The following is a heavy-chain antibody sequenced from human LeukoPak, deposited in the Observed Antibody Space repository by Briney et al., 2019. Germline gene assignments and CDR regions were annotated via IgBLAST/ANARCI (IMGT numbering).Heavy chain of an antibody. J-gene: IGHJ3*02. CDR3: ASYRGYCSSTSCYGRYDAFDI. CDR2: IYTSGST. Sequence: PSETLSLTCTVSGGSISSYYRSWIRQPAGKGLEWIGRIYTSGSTNYNPSLKSRVTMSVDTSKNQFSLKLSSVTAADTAVYYCASYRGYCSSTSCYGRYDAFDIWGQGTMVTVSS. V-gene: IGHV4-4*07. D-gene: IGHD2-2*01. CDR1: GGSISSYY.